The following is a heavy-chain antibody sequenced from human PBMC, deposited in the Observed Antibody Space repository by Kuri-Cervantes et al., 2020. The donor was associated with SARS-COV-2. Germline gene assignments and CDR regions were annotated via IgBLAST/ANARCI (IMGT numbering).Heavy chain of an antibody. V-gene: IGHV3-23*01. D-gene: IGHD1-1*01. CDR2: ISGSGGST. CDR1: GFTFGSYA. Sequence: GESLKISCAASGFTFGSYAMSWVRQAPGKGLEWVSAISGSGGSTYYADSVKGRFTISRDNSKNTLYLQMNSLRAEDTAVYYCAKDLQAGTPGYYFDYWGQGNRVNGAS. J-gene: IGHJ4*02. CDR3: AKDLQAGTPGYYFDY.